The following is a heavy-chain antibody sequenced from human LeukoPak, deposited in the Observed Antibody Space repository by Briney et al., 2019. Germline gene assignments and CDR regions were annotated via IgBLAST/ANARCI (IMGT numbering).Heavy chain of an antibody. D-gene: IGHD6-13*01. J-gene: IGHJ4*02. Sequence: SSETLSLTCTISGGSITSSSYYWGWNRQPPGKGPEWIGSIYYTGSTNYNPSLKSRVTISVDTSKNQFSLKLSSVTAADTAVYYCARSPEVAAAGTCFDYWGQGTLVTVSS. CDR1: GGSITSSSYY. V-gene: IGHV4-39*07. CDR2: IYYTGST. CDR3: ARSPEVAAAGTCFDY.